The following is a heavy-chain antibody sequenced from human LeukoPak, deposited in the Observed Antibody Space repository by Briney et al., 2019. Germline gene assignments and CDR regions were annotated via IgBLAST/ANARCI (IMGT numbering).Heavy chain of an antibody. CDR1: GGSISSHY. CDR3: ARGLIFGVVINYMDV. D-gene: IGHD3-3*01. CDR2: IYYSGST. Sequence: SETLSLTCTVSGGSISSHYWSWIRQPPGKGLEWTGYIYYSGSTNYNPSLKSRVTISVDTSKNQFSLKLSSVTAADTAVYYCARGLIFGVVINYMDVWGKGTTVTVSS. J-gene: IGHJ6*03. V-gene: IGHV4-59*11.